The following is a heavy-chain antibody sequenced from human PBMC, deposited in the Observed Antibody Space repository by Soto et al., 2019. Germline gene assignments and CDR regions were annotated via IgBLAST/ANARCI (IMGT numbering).Heavy chain of an antibody. CDR3: AKDISMGRVVILTHTLFDF. CDR2: ISGGGSST. J-gene: IGHJ4*02. D-gene: IGHD3-10*01. V-gene: IGHV3-23*01. CDR1: GFTFSNYA. Sequence: GGSLRLSCAASGFTFSNYAMSWVRQAPGKGLEWVSAISGGGSSTSYPSSVRGRFTISRDNSRYTLYLQMFSLRAEDSVGYYCAKDISMGRVVILTHTLFDFWGQGTLVTVS.